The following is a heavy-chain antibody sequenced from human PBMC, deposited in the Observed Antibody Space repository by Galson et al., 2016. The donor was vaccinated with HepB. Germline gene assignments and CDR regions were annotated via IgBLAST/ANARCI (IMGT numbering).Heavy chain of an antibody. CDR1: GFTFSSYI. D-gene: IGHD1-1*01. Sequence: SLRLSCAASGFTFSSYIMSWVRQAPGKRLEWVAAISGSGYETYYTDPAKGRFAISKDKSKNTVYLHMNNLRAEDTAIYYCAKLMGDWGDRSTGFVDYWGQGTLVTVSS. CDR2: ISGSGYET. J-gene: IGHJ4*02. V-gene: IGHV3-23*01. CDR3: AKLMGDWGDRSTGFVDY.